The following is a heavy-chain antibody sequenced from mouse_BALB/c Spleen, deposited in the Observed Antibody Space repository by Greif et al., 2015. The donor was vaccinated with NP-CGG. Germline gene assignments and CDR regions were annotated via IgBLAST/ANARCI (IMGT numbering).Heavy chain of an antibody. V-gene: IGHV1S81*02. D-gene: IGHD2-1*01. CDR3: TRLNGNYGGGSYLDY. CDR2: INPSNGGT. CDR1: GYTFTSYY. J-gene: IGHJ2*01. Sequence: VQLQQSGAELVKPGASVKLSCKASGYTFTSYYMYWVKQRPGQGLEWIGEINPSNGGTNFNEKFKSKATLTVDKSSTTAYMQLSSLTSEDSAVYYCTRLNGNYGGGSYLDYGGQGTTLTVSS.